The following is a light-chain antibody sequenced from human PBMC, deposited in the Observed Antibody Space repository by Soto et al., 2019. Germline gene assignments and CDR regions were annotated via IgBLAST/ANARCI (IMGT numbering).Light chain of an antibody. CDR1: SSDVGGYNY. J-gene: IGLJ2*01. CDR3: SSYAGSTGDVV. Sequence: QSVLTQPPSASGSPGQSVTISCTGTSSDVGGYNYVSWYQQHPGKAPKLMIYEVSKRPSGVPDRFSGSKSGNTASLTVSGLQAEDEADYYCSSYAGSTGDVVFGGGTQLTVL. V-gene: IGLV2-8*01. CDR2: EVS.